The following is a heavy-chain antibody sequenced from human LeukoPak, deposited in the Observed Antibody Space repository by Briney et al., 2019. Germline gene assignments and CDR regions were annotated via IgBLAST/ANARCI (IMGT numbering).Heavy chain of an antibody. CDR1: AFIFSFYW. CDR3: SFGPENYYYDSSGSQTFYY. CDR2: INSDGSNT. V-gene: IGHV3-74*01. D-gene: IGHD3-22*01. J-gene: IGHJ4*02. Sequence: PGGSLRLSYAASAFIFSFYWMQWLRQAPGKGLVWVSRINSDGSNTNYADSVKGRFTISRDNAKNTLYLQMNSLRAEDTAVYYCSFGPENYYYDSSGSQTFYYGGQGTLVTVSS.